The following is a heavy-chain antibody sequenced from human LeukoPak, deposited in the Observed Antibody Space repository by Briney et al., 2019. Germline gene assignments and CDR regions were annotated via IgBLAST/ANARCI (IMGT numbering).Heavy chain of an antibody. CDR1: GGSVSSNSAA. J-gene: IGHJ4*02. CDR2: TYYRSKWYN. D-gene: IGHD1-26*01. Sequence: SQTLSLTCAISGGSVSSNSAAWNWVRQSPSRGLEWLGRTYYRSKWYNEYADSVKSRITINPDTSKNQFSLHLNSVTPEDTAVYYCARGITGRNDYWGQGTLVTVSS. V-gene: IGHV6-1*01. CDR3: ARGITGRNDY.